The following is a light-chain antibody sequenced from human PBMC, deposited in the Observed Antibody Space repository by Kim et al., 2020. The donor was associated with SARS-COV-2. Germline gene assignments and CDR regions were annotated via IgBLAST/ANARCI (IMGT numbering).Light chain of an antibody. J-gene: IGLJ2*01. CDR1: KLGDKY. Sequence: SVSPGQTANITCSGDKLGDKYACWYQQKPGQSAVLVIYLDNKRPSGVPERFSGSNSGNTATLTISGTQAMGEADYYCQAWDSTTAVFGGGSQLTVL. CDR2: LDN. CDR3: QAWDSTTAV. V-gene: IGLV3-1*01.